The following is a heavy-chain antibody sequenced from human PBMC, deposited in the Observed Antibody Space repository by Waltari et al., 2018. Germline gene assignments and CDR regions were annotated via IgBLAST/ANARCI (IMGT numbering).Heavy chain of an antibody. V-gene: IGHV3-74*01. CDR1: GSDYW. CDR3: TTNPPGY. J-gene: IGHJ4*02. Sequence: EVQLVESGGGLVQSGGSLRLSCADSGSDYWMAWVRQAPGTGLMWVSRVKSDGTSPTYADSVKGRFTVSRDSAKNMLYLQMNGLRAEDTAVYYCTTNPPGYWGQGTLVTVSS. CDR2: VKSDGTSP.